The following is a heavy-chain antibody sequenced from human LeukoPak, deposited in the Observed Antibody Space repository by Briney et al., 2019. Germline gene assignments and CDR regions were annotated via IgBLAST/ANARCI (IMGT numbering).Heavy chain of an antibody. CDR1: GDSISRSTYY. CDR2: VYYGRSP. CDR3: ARHYGP. V-gene: IGHV4-39*01. D-gene: IGHD3-10*01. Sequence: PSETLSLTCTVSGDSISRSTYYWAWIRQPPGKGLEWIGSVYYGRSPYYNPSLKSRVTISVDTSKNQFSLKLNSVTATDTAVYYCARHYGPWGQGTLVTVSS. J-gene: IGHJ4*02.